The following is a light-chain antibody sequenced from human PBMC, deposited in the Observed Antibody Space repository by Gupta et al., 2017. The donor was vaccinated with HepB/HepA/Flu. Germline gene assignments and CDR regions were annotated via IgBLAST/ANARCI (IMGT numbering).Light chain of an antibody. Sequence: DIQLTQTLSSRSASVGDRVTITCRASQGIRNDLGWYQQKPGKVPKGLIYAASSLQSGVPSRFSGSGSGTEFTLTISSLQPEDFATYYCLQYLSYPWTFGQGTKVEIK. CDR3: LQYLSYPWT. J-gene: IGKJ1*01. V-gene: IGKV1-17*01. CDR1: QGIRND. CDR2: AAS.